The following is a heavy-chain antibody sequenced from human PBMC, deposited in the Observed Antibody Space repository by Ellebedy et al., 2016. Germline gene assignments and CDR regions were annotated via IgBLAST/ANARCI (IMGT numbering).Heavy chain of an antibody. CDR2: ISWNSGSI. V-gene: IGHV3-9*01. Sequence: GGSLRLSXAASGFTFDDYAIHWVRQAPGKGLEWVSGISWNSGSIGYADSVKGRFTISRDNAKNSLYLQMNSLRTEDTALYYCAKDRMNLRPFLMDVWGRGTTVIVSS. J-gene: IGHJ6*04. D-gene: IGHD6-6*01. CDR1: GFTFDDYA. CDR3: AKDRMNLRPFLMDV.